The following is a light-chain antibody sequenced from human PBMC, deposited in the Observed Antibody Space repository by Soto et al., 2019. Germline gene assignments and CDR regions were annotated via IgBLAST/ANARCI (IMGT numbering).Light chain of an antibody. J-gene: IGKJ3*01. V-gene: IGKV1-27*01. CDR3: QKYISAPFT. CDR2: AAS. Sequence: DIQMTQSPSSVSASVGDRVTITCRASQAISNYLAWYQQKPGEVPKVLIYAASTLQSGVPSRFSGSGSGTDFTLTITSLQPEDVATYYCQKYISAPFTFGPGTKVDLK. CDR1: QAISNY.